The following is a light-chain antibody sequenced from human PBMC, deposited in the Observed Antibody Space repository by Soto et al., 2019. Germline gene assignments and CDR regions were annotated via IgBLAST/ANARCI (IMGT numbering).Light chain of an antibody. CDR1: QSVSSSY. Sequence: IVLTHSPGTLSLSPGERATLSCRASQSVSSSYLAWYQQKPGQAPRLLIYGASSRATGIPDRFSGSGSGTDFPLTISRLEPEDFAVYYCQQYGSLLTFGGGTKV. CDR3: QQYGSLLT. CDR2: GAS. J-gene: IGKJ4*01. V-gene: IGKV3-20*01.